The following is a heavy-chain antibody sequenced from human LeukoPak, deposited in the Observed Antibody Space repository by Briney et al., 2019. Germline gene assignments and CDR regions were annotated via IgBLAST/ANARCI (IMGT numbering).Heavy chain of an antibody. CDR3: AKGHRSSSSFFDS. V-gene: IGHV3-23*01. CDR2: INGRGDDT. D-gene: IGHD6-19*01. CDR1: SGFA. Sequence: PGGSLRLSCAAFSGFAMSWVRRAPGRGLEWVSAINGRGDDTYYPDSAKGRFTISRDNSNNTLYLQMNSLRAEDTAVYYCAKGHRSSSSFFDSWGQGILVTVSS. J-gene: IGHJ4*02.